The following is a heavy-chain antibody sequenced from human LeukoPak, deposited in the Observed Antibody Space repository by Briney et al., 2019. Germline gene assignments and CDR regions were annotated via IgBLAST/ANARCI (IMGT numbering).Heavy chain of an antibody. D-gene: IGHD3-22*01. CDR2: ISGSGGST. J-gene: IGHJ4*02. V-gene: IGHV3-23*01. Sequence: GGSLRLSCAASGFTFSSYAMSWVRQAPGKGLEWVSAISGSGGSTYYADSVKGRFTISRDNSKNTLYLQMNSLRAEDTAVYYCAKDGLYYDSSGYLFDYWGQGTLATVSS. CDR1: GFTFSSYA. CDR3: AKDGLYYDSSGYLFDY.